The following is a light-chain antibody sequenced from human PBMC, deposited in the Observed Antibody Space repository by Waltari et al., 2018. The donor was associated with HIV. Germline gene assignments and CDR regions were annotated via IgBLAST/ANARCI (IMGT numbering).Light chain of an antibody. CDR1: SSDVGGYTF. CDR3: CSYSGSGTLYV. CDR2: DGT. V-gene: IGLV2-11*01. Sequence: QSALTQPRPVSGSPGQSVPISCTGTSSDVGGYTFVSWYQHHPGKAPTLVISDGTKLPPGVPGWLAGSKSGNTASLAITRRQAEDEADYDGCSYSGSGTLYVGGTGTEVTGL. J-gene: IGLJ1*01.